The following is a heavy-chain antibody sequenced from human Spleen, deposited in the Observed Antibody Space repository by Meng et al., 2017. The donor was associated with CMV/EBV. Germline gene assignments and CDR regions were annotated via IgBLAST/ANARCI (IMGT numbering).Heavy chain of an antibody. J-gene: IGHJ5*02. D-gene: IGHD3-22*01. CDR2: IYYSGST. CDR3: ARAGDSSGYIDWFDP. V-gene: IGHV4-61*01. Sequence: GGAVSSGSYYWNWIRQPPGKGLEWIGYIYYSGSTNYNPSLKSRVAISVDTSKNQFSLKLSSVTAADTAVYYCARAGDSSGYIDWFDPWGQGTLVTVSS. CDR1: GGAVSSGSYY.